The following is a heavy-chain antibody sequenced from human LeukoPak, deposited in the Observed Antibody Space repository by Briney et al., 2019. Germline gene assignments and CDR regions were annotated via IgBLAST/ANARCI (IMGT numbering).Heavy chain of an antibody. D-gene: IGHD3-10*01. CDR2: ISGSGGST. J-gene: IGHJ4*02. V-gene: IGHV3-23*01. Sequence: PGGSLRLSCAASGFTFSSYAMSWVRQAPGKGLEWVSAISGSGGSTYYADSVKGRFTISRDNSKNTLYLQMNSLRAEDTAVYYCAKLRGSGSYYNAFDYWGQGTLVTVSS. CDR3: AKLRGSGSYYNAFDY. CDR1: GFTFSSYA.